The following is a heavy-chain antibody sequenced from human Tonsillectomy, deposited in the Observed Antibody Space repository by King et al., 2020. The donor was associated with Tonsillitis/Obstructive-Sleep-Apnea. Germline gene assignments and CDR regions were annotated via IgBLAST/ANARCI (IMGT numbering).Heavy chain of an antibody. D-gene: IGHD3-10*01. V-gene: IGHV3-11*05. CDR2: ISSGSSYS. CDR1: GFSFSDYY. CDR3: ARDVGVGSGTLADY. J-gene: IGHJ4*02. Sequence: VQLVESGGDLVKPGGSLRLSCAASGFSFSDYYMSWIRQAPGKGLEWVSDISSGSSYSNYAVSVKGRFTISRDNPKNSLYLQMNSLRAEDTAVYYCARDVGVGSGTLADYWGQGTLVTVSS.